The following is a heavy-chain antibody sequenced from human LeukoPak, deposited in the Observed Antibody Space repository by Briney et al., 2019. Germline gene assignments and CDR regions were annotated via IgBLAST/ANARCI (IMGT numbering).Heavy chain of an antibody. J-gene: IGHJ6*03. V-gene: IGHV3-7*01. D-gene: IGHD6-13*01. Sequence: GGSLRLSCAASGFTFSSYWMSWVRQAPGKGLEWVANIKKDGSEKYYVDSVKGRFTISRDNAKNSLYLQMNSLRAEDTAVYYCARALCSGFVSSWYLPLRCYYYMDVWRKGTTVTVTS. CDR3: ARALCSGFVSSWYLPLRCYYYMDV. CDR1: GFTFSSYW. CDR2: IKKDGSEK.